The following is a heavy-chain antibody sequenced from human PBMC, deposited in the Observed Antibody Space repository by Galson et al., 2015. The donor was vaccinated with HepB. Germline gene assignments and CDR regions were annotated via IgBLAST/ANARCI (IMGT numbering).Heavy chain of an antibody. D-gene: IGHD4-17*01. J-gene: IGHJ4*02. V-gene: IGHV3-21*01. CDR2: ISSSSSYI. Sequence: SLRLSCAASGFTFSSYSMNWVRQAPGKGLEWVSSISSSSSYIYYADSVKGRFTISRDNAKNSLYLQMNSLRAEDTAVYYCAREALEATVTESWGQGTLVTVSS. CDR3: AREALEATVTES. CDR1: GFTFSSYS.